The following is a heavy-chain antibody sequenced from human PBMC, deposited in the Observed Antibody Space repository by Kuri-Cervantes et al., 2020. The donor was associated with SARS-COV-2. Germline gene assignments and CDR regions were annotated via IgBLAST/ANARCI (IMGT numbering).Heavy chain of an antibody. CDR2: IYTSGST. J-gene: IGHJ6*02. Sequence: SETLSLTCTVSGGSISSGSYYWSWIRQPAGKGLEWIGRIYTSGSTNYNPSLKSRVTISVDTSKNQFSLKLSSVTAADTAVYYCARGELTGGNYYYGMDVWGQGTTVTVSS. CDR1: GGSISSGSYY. D-gene: IGHD7-27*01. V-gene: IGHV4-61*02. CDR3: ARGELTGGNYYYGMDV.